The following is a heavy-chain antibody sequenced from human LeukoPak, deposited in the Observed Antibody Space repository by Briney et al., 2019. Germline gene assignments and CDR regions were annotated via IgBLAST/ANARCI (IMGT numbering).Heavy chain of an antibody. J-gene: IGHJ4*02. CDR3: ARDQVGATPLDY. CDR1: RFTFSTYI. CDR2: IRSSVTTT. Sequence: VGSLRLSCAASRFTFSTYIMNWVRQAPGKGLEGVSYIRSSVTTTYYADSVKGRFTISRDNAKNTLYLQMNSLRAEDTAVYYCARDQVGATPLDYWGQGTLVTVSS. D-gene: IGHD1-26*01. V-gene: IGHV3-48*04.